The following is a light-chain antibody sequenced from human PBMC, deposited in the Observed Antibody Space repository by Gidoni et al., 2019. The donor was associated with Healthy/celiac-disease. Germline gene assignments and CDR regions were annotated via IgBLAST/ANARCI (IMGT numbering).Light chain of an antibody. CDR3: QQYNSYSRT. J-gene: IGKJ1*01. CDR1: QGISSW. V-gene: IGKV1-5*03. Sequence: DFQLTQSPSTLSASVGDRVTITCRASQGISSWLAWYQQKPGKAPKLLIYTASSLESGVPSRFSGSGSGTDFTLTISCLQSDDFATYYCQQYNSYSRTFGQGTKVEIK. CDR2: TAS.